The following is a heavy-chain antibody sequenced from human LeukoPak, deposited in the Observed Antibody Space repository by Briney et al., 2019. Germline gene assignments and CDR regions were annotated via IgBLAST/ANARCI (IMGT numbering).Heavy chain of an antibody. CDR3: ASGSTGPPGY. CDR2: ISSSGST. V-gene: IGHV4-61*02. D-gene: IGHD4-17*01. J-gene: IGHJ4*02. Sequence: SETLSLTCTVSGDSISSGDYYWSWIRQPAGKGLEWIGRISSSGSTNYNPSLKSRVTISVDTSKNQFSLKLSSVTAADTAVYYCASGSTGPPGYWGQGTLVTVSS. CDR1: GDSISSGDYY.